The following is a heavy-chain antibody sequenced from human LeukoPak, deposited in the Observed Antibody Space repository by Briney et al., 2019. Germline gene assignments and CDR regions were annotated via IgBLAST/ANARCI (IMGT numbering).Heavy chain of an antibody. D-gene: IGHD3-3*01. CDR1: GFIFSTYS. Sequence: PGGSLRLSCGASGFIFSTYSMTWVRQAPGKGLEWVANIKEDGSEKHYVDSLKGRFTISRDNAKNSLYLQMNSLRAEDTAVYYCAKDFDFWSGYHGYYYYGMDVWGQGTTVTVSS. J-gene: IGHJ6*02. CDR2: IKEDGSEK. CDR3: AKDFDFWSGYHGYYYYGMDV. V-gene: IGHV3-7*05.